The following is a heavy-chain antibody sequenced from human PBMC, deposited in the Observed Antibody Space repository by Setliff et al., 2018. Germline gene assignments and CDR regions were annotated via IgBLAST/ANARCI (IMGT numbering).Heavy chain of an antibody. CDR1: GDSFSDYY. J-gene: IGHJ5*02. CDR3: ARGYAARVGFGNWFDP. D-gene: IGHD6-6*01. Sequence: SETLSLTCAVYGDSFSDYYWGWIRQPPGGGLEWIGILYYTGATYYNPSLKSRVTISVDTPNNQFSLKLSSVTAADTAVFHCARGYAARVGFGNWFDPWGQGTLVTVSS. CDR2: LYYTGAT. V-gene: IGHV4-34*01.